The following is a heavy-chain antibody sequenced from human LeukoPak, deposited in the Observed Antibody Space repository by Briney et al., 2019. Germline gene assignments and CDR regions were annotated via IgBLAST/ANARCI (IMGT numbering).Heavy chain of an antibody. D-gene: IGHD3-9*01. V-gene: IGHV3-30*18. Sequence: GRSLRLSCAASGFTFSSYGMHWVRQAPGKGLEWVAAISYDGSNKYYPDSVQARFTISRDNSKNTLYLQMNSLRAEDTAVYYCAKDYDILTGYYRTYFDYWGQGTLVTVSS. J-gene: IGHJ4*02. CDR3: AKDYDILTGYYRTYFDY. CDR2: ISYDGSNK. CDR1: GFTFSSYG.